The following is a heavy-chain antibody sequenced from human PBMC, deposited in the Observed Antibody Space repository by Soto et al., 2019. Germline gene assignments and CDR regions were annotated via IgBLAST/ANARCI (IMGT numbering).Heavy chain of an antibody. CDR1: GGSISSGGYY. CDR3: ARDHYTAAGYNWFDP. D-gene: IGHD6-13*01. V-gene: IGHV4-31*03. Sequence: SETLSLTCTVSGGSISSGGYYWGWIRRHPGKGLEWIGYIYYSGSTYYNPSLKSRVTIAVDTSKNQFSLKLSCVTAADTAVYYCARDHYTAAGYNWFDPWGQGTLVTVSS. J-gene: IGHJ5*02. CDR2: IYYSGST.